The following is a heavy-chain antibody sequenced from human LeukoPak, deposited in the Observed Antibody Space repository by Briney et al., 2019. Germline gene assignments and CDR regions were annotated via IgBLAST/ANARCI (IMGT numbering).Heavy chain of an antibody. Sequence: GGSLRLSCAASGFSVSSYYMSWVRQAPGRGLEWVSALNSGGNTHYADSVNGRLTISRDNSKNTLYLQMNSLRAEDTAVYYCALNYYDSSGPGDYWGQGTLVTVSS. V-gene: IGHV3-53*01. CDR1: GFSVSSYY. CDR2: LNSGGNT. D-gene: IGHD3-22*01. CDR3: ALNYYDSSGPGDY. J-gene: IGHJ4*02.